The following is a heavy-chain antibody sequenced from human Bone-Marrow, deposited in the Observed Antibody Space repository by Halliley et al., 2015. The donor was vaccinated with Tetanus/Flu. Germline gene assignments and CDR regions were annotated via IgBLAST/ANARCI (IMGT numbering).Heavy chain of an antibody. CDR3: ARVHGYFDY. Sequence: TLSFTCAISGDSISSDNWWNWVRQPPGKGLEWIGEIYRSGSTNYNPPLKSRVPISLDKSTNQFSLKLSSVTAADTAVYYCARVHGYFDYWGQGSLVTVSS. J-gene: IGHJ4*02. CDR1: GDSISSDNW. V-gene: IGHV4-4*02. CDR2: IYRSGST.